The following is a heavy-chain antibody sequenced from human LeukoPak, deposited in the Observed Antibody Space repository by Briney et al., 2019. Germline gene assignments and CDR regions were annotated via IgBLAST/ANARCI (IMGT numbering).Heavy chain of an antibody. CDR3: VRYSTGWFGSCDY. CDR2: MYHSGST. V-gene: IGHV4-38-2*01. CDR1: DYSISIGYH. J-gene: IGHJ4*02. Sequence: PSETLSLTCVVSDYSISIGYHWGWIRQPPGKGLEWIGSMYHSGSTYYNPSLKSRVTISVDMSKNQFSLQLSSVTAADTDVYYCVRYSTGWFGSCDYWGQGTLVTVSS. D-gene: IGHD6-19*01.